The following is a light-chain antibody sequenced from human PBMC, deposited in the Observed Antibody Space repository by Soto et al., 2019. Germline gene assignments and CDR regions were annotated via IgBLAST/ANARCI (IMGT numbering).Light chain of an antibody. J-gene: IGKJ5*01. CDR1: QGISDY. Sequence: DIQMTQSPSSLSASVGDRVTITCRASQGISDYLAWYQQKPGKAPKLLIYKASSLESGVPSRFSGSGSGTELTITISSLQPDDVETYDGQQYNSYPITFGQGTRLEIK. CDR3: QQYNSYPIT. V-gene: IGKV1-5*03. CDR2: KAS.